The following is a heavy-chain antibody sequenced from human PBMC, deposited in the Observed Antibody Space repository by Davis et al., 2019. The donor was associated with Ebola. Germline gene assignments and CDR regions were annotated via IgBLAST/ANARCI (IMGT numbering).Heavy chain of an antibody. V-gene: IGHV4-30-4*07. J-gene: IGHJ5*02. Sequence: WIGYIYYSGSTYYNPSLKSRVTISVDTSKNQFSLKLSSVTAADTAVYYCARVESERITIFGVVTSRLVRIDPWGQGTLVTVSS. CDR2: IYYSGST. CDR3: ARVESERITIFGVVTSRLVRIDP. D-gene: IGHD3-3*01.